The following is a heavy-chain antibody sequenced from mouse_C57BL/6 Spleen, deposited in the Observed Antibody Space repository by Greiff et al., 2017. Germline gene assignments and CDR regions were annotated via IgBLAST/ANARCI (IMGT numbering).Heavy chain of an antibody. CDR3: TTLTGMAWFAY. J-gene: IGHJ3*01. Sequence: VQLQQSGAELVRPGASVKLSCTASGFNIKDDYMHWVKQRPEQGLEWIGWIDPENGDTEYASKFQGKATITAETSSNTAYLQLSSLTSEDTAVYYCTTLTGMAWFAYWGQGTLVTVSA. V-gene: IGHV14-4*01. D-gene: IGHD4-1*01. CDR2: IDPENGDT. CDR1: GFNIKDDY.